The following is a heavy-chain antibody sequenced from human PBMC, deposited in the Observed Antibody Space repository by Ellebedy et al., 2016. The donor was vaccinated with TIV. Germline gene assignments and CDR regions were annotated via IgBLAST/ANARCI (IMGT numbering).Heavy chain of an antibody. D-gene: IGHD1-26*01. CDR3: TRGGSYRYWFDF. CDR1: GFIFSYYW. V-gene: IGHV3-7*01. CDR2: INQDGSEK. Sequence: GESLKISXGVSGFIFSYYWMTWVRQAPGKGLEWVATINQDGSEKYYVDPVKGRFAVSRDNAQDSLYLYMNSLRAEDTAVYFCTRGGSYRYWFDFWGQGTLVTVS. J-gene: IGHJ4*02.